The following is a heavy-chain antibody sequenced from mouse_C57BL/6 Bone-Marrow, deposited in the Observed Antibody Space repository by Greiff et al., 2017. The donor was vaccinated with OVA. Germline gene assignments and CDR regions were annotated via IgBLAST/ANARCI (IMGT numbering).Heavy chain of an antibody. V-gene: IGHV14-4*01. J-gene: IGHJ1*03. D-gene: IGHD1-1*01. Sequence: EVQLQQSGAELVRPGASVKLSCTASGFNIKDDYMHWVKQRPEQGLEWIGWIDPENGDTEYASKFQGKATITADTSSNTAYLQLSSLTSDDTAVYYCTTSITTVPFYWYFDVWGTGTTVTVSS. CDR1: GFNIKDDY. CDR3: TTSITTVPFYWYFDV. CDR2: IDPENGDT.